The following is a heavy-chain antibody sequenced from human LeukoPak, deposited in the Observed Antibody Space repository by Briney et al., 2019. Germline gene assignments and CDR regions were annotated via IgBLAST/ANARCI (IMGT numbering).Heavy chain of an antibody. Sequence: ASVKVSCKASGSTFISYYVHWVRQAPGQGLEWMGIIDPSGVSTVYAQKFQGRATMTRDTSTSTVYMELSSLRSEDTAVYYCATAGGVNSGSYPPPDFWGQGTLVTVSS. CDR2: IDPSGVST. D-gene: IGHD1-26*01. V-gene: IGHV1-46*01. CDR1: GSTFISYY. J-gene: IGHJ4*02. CDR3: ATAGGVNSGSYPPPDF.